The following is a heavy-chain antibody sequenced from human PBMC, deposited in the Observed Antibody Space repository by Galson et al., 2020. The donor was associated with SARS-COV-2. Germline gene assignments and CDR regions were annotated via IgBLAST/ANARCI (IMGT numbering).Heavy chain of an antibody. J-gene: IGHJ4*02. CDR2: IRIKTYGATT. CDR1: GFSFNDYT. D-gene: IGHD3-3*01. V-gene: IGHV3-49*04. Sequence: GGSLRLSCTASGFSFNDYTMSWVRQAPGKGLEWVGFIRIKTYGATTEYAASVKDRFIISRDDSKSTAYLQMNSLKSEDTGVYYCAREGPHRFLGWLSFDLWGQGTLVSVSS. CDR3: AREGPHRFLGWLSFDL.